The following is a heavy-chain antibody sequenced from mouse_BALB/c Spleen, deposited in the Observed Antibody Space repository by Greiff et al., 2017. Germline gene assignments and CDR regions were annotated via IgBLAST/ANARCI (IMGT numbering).Heavy chain of an antibody. CDR1: GFTFSDYY. CDR2: ISDGGSYT. Sequence: EVKLVESGGGLVKPGGSLKLSCAASGFTFSDYYMYWVRQTPEKRLEWVATISDGGSYTYYPDSVKGRFTISRDNAKNNLYLQMSSLKSEDTAMYYCASTTTASYYYAMDYWGQGTSVTVSS. D-gene: IGHD1-2*01. CDR3: ASTTTASYYYAMDY. V-gene: IGHV5-4*02. J-gene: IGHJ4*01.